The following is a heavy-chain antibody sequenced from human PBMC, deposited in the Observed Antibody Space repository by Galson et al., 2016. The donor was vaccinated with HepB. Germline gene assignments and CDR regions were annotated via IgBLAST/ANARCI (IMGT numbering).Heavy chain of an antibody. CDR1: GLRFSDYR. V-gene: IGHV3-21*01. CDR3: ARAYSRRGRWRLLYYFDD. J-gene: IGHJ4*02. D-gene: IGHD2/OR15-2a*01. CDR2: LDGSGTCQ. Sequence: SLRLSCAGSGLRFSDYRMNWFRRAPGQGLEWISSLDGSGTCQHPSQSLQGRFTISSDNGENTLFLQMNSLRAEDTAVYYCARAYSRRGRWRLLYYFDDRGQGTLDTVSS.